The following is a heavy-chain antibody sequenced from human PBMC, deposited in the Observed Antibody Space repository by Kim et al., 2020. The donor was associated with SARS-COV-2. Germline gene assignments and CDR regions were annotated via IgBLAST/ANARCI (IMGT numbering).Heavy chain of an antibody. CDR3: AREGPRDRSSWDV. CDR1: GYTFTSYG. Sequence: ASVKVSCKASGYTFTSYGINWVRQVPGQGLEWMGRISAYNGNTNYAQNFQGRVTMTTDTSTSTVYMELRSLTSDDTAVFYCAREGPRDRSSWDVWGQGTLVTVSS. V-gene: IGHV1-18*01. CDR2: ISAYNGNT. D-gene: IGHD6-13*01. J-gene: IGHJ4*02.